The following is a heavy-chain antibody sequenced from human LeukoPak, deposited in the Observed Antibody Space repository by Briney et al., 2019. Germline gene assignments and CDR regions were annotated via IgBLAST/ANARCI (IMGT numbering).Heavy chain of an antibody. CDR2: ISSSSGYI. CDR3: ARDGNPGGYYYYMDV. Sequence: GGSLRLSCAASGFTFSSYSMNWVRQAPGKRLEWVSSISSSSGYIYYADSVKGRFTISRDNAKNSLYLQMNSLRAEDTAVYYCARDGNPGGYYYYMDVWGKGTTVTVSS. J-gene: IGHJ6*03. CDR1: GFTFSSYS. D-gene: IGHD1-1*01. V-gene: IGHV3-21*01.